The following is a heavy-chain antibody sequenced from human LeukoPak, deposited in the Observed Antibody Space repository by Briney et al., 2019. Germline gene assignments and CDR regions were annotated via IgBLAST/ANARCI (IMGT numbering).Heavy chain of an antibody. V-gene: IGHV4-39*02. CDR3: ARGSAGSIDY. J-gene: IGHJ4*02. CDR2: IYYSGST. CDR1: GGSISGSSYY. Sequence: SSETLSLTCTVSGGSISGSSYYWGWIRQPPGKGLEWIGSIYYSGSTYYNPSLKSRVTISVDTSKNQFSLKLNSVTATDTAVYYCARGSAGSIDYWGQGTLVTVSS. D-gene: IGHD3-10*01.